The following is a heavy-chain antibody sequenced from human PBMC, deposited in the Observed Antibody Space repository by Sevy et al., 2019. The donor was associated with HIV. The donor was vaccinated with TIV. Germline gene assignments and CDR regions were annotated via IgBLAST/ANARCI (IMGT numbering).Heavy chain of an antibody. CDR1: GFTFSGYY. V-gene: IGHV3-11*01. Sequence: GGSLRLSCPASGFTFSGYYMSWIRQAPGKGLEWLSYISSGGTTTYYADSVKGRFTVSRDNAKNSLYLQMNSLRAEDTAVYYCATERWGEESWGQGTLVTVSS. CDR2: ISSGGTTT. J-gene: IGHJ5*02. CDR3: ATERWGEES. D-gene: IGHD3-16*01.